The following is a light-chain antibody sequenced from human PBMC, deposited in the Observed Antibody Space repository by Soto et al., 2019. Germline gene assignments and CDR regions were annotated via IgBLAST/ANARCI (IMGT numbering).Light chain of an antibody. Sequence: EIVLTQSPGTLSLSPGERATLSCRASQSVSNNYLAWYQQKPGQAPRLLIYGASSRATGIPDRFSGGGSGTEFTLTISRLEPEDFAVFYCQQYGGSPRTFGQGTRVEIK. CDR3: QQYGGSPRT. CDR2: GAS. CDR1: QSVSNNY. J-gene: IGKJ1*01. V-gene: IGKV3-20*01.